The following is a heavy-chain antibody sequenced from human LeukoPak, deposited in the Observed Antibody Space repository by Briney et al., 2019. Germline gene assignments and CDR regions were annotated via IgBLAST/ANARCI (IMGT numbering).Heavy chain of an antibody. CDR2: IYTSGST. D-gene: IGHD3-22*01. Sequence: PSETLSLTCSVSGGSISSYYWSRIRQPPGKGLEWIGYIYTSGSTNYNPSLKSRVTMSEDTSKNQFSLKLSSVTAADTAVYYCARFGGRSVRGGLYDSSGYRAFDIWGQGTMVTVSS. CDR3: ARFGGRSVRGGLYDSSGYRAFDI. J-gene: IGHJ3*02. CDR1: GGSISSYY. V-gene: IGHV4-4*09.